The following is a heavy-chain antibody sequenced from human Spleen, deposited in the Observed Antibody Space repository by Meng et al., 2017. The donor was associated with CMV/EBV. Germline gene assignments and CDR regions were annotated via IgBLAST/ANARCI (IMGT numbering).Heavy chain of an antibody. CDR3: ARRDGNYETYYFDY. D-gene: IGHD1-7*01. CDR2: IYYSGST. V-gene: IGHV4-31*03. J-gene: IGHJ4*02. Sequence: SETLSLTCTVSGGSISSGGYYWSWIRQHPGKGLEWIGYIYYSGSTYYNPSLKSRVTISVDTSKNQFSLKLRSVTAADTAVYYCARRDGNYETYYFDYWGQGTLVTVSS. CDR1: GGSISSGGYY.